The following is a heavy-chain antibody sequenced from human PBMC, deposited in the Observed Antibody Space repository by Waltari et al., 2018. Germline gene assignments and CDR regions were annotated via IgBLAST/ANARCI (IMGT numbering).Heavy chain of an antibody. J-gene: IGHJ4*02. Sequence: QVQLVESGGGVVQPGMSLRLSCAASGFSLGTYGMHWCRQAPGKGLEWVALIFFVGGVSFYADSVRGRFTISRDNSKNTLYLDIDSLRLDDTAIYYCAKDAFGNTYLDHWGQGTLVTVSS. V-gene: IGHV3-30*19. CDR2: IFFVGGVS. CDR1: GFSLGTYG. CDR3: AKDAFGNTYLDH. D-gene: IGHD3-10*01.